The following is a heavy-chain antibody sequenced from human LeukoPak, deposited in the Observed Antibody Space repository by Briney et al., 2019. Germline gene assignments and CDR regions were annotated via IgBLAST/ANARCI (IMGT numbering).Heavy chain of an antibody. CDR2: ISSSSSSHI. CDR1: GFTFSSYS. Sequence: GGSLRLSCAASGFTFSSYSMNWVRQAPGKGLEWVSSISSSSSSHIYYADSVKGRFTISRDNAKNSLYLQMNSLRAEDTAVYYCATLGYNWNYYAFDIWGQGTMVTVSS. D-gene: IGHD1-7*01. J-gene: IGHJ3*02. CDR3: ATLGYNWNYYAFDI. V-gene: IGHV3-21*01.